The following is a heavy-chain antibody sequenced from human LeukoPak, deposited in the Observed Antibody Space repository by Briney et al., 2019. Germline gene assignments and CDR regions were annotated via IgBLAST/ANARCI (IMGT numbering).Heavy chain of an antibody. D-gene: IGHD3/OR15-3a*01. J-gene: IGHJ3*02. CDR1: GYTFTGYY. CDR3: ARDLDFNDAFDI. Sequence: ASVKVSCKASGYTFTGYYMHWVRQAPGQGLEWMGWTNPNSGGTNYAQKFQGRVTMTRDTSISTAYMELSRLRSDDTAVYYCARDLDFNDAFDIWGQGTMVTVSS. V-gene: IGHV1-2*02. CDR2: TNPNSGGT.